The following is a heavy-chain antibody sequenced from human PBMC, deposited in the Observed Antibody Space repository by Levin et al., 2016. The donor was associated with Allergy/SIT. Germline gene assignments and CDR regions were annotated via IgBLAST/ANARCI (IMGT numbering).Heavy chain of an antibody. Sequence: SETLSLTCTVSGGSISSRSYYWGWIRQPPGKGLEWIGTIYDSGSTYYNPSLKSRVTISVDMSKSQLSLKLSPVTAADTAVYYCARQGTGDAYYYYYMDVWGKGTTVTVS. CDR2: IYDSGST. D-gene: IGHD3/OR15-3a*01. V-gene: IGHV4-39*01. J-gene: IGHJ6*03. CDR3: ARQGTGDAYYYYYMDV. CDR1: GGSISSRSYY.